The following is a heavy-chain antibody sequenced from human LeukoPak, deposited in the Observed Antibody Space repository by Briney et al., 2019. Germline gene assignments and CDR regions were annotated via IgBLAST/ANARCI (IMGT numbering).Heavy chain of an antibody. CDR3: AMSPRYYYYYMDV. J-gene: IGHJ6*03. V-gene: IGHV1-69*13. CDR2: IIPIFGTA. CDR1: GGTFSSYA. Sequence: GASVKVSCKASGGTFSSYAISWVRQAPGQGLEWMGGIIPIFGTANYAQKFRVRVTITADESTSTAYMELSSLRSEDTAVYYCAMSPRYYYYYMDVWGKGTTVTISS.